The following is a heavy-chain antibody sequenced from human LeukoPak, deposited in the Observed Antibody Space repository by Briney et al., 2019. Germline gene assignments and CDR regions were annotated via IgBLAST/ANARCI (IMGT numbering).Heavy chain of an antibody. CDR2: IYNSGAKI. CDR3: AKDVAPDSGWDLDY. V-gene: IGHV3-23*01. CDR1: GLTFSTYS. J-gene: IGHJ4*02. D-gene: IGHD6-19*01. Sequence: GGSLGLSCAVSGLTFSTYSMTWVRQGPGKGLEWVSSIYNSGAKIFYADSVKGRFTISRDNSKNMLYLQMNSLRVEDTAVYYCAKDVAPDSGWDLDYWGQGTLVTVSS.